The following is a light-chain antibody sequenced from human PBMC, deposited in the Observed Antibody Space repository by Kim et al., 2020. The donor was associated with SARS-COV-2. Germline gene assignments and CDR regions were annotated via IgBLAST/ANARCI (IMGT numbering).Light chain of an antibody. J-gene: IGKJ1*01. CDR2: AAS. CDR3: QKYYSDPS. Sequence: IQMTQSPSSLSASVGDRVTITCRASQDISNYLAWYQQKPGEVPKLLIYAASTLQSGVPSRFSGTGSGTDFTLTISRLQPEDVATYYCQKYYSDPSFGRGTKVDIK. V-gene: IGKV1-27*01. CDR1: QDISNY.